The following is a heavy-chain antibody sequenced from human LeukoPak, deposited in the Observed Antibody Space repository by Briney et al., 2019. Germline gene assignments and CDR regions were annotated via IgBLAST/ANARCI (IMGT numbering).Heavy chain of an antibody. D-gene: IGHD1-26*01. CDR3: ARVSPWELRGGSD. J-gene: IGHJ4*02. V-gene: IGHV4-39*01. CDR2: IYYSGST. CDR1: GGSISSSSYY. Sequence: SETLSLTCTVSGGSISSSSYYWGWIRQPPGKGLEWIGSIYYSGSTYYNPSLKSRVTISVDTSKNQFSLKLSSVTAADTAVYYCARVSPWELRGGSDWGQGTLVTVSS.